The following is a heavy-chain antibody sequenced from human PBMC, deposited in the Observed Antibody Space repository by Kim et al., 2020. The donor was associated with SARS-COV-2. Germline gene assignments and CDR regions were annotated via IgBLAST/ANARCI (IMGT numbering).Heavy chain of an antibody. CDR2: IFWDDDK. D-gene: IGHD2-15*01. J-gene: IGHJ4*02. CDR3: AHRPYCSGGSCYSSFDY. CDR1: GFSLTTSGVG. Sequence: SGPTLVNPTQTLTLTCTFSGFSLTTSGVGVGWIRQPPGKALEWLALIFWDDDKHYSPSLKGRLTITKDTSKNQVVLTMTNMDPVDTATYYCAHRPYCSGGSCYSSFDYWGQGTLVTVSS. V-gene: IGHV2-5*02.